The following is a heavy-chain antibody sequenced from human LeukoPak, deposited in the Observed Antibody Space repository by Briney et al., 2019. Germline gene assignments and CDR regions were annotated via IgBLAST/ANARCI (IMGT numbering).Heavy chain of an antibody. J-gene: IGHJ4*02. CDR1: GFTSSTAW. CDR2: IKPDGSAQ. CDR3: ARPYGIGWSGLEH. Sequence: GGSLRLSCAVSGFTSSTAWLTWVRQAPGKGLEWVANIKPDGSAQYYADSVRGRFTISRDSAKNSVFLQMNSLRAEDTAVYHCARPYGIGWSGLEHWGRGTLVTVSS. V-gene: IGHV3-7*01. D-gene: IGHD6-19*01.